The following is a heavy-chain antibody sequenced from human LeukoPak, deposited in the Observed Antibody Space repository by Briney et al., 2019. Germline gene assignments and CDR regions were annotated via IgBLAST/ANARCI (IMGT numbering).Heavy chain of an antibody. Sequence: GRSLRLSCAASGFTFSSYAMHWVRQAPGKGLEWVAVISYDGSNKYYADSVKGRFTISRDNSKNTLYLQMNSLRAEDTAVYYCARGISGSGSYYYFDYWGQGTLVTVSS. CDR2: ISYDGSNK. J-gene: IGHJ4*02. CDR3: ARGISGSGSYYYFDY. V-gene: IGHV3-30-3*01. CDR1: GFTFSSYA. D-gene: IGHD3-10*01.